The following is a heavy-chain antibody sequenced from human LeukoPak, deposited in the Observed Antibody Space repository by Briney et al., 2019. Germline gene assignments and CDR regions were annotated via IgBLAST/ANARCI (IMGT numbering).Heavy chain of an antibody. Sequence: GASVKVSCKASGGTFSSYAISWVGQATGQGLEGVGGIIPIFGTAHYAQKFRGRVTNTPDESTSTAYMELSSLRSEDTAVYDCAREVIGYCSSTSCYTDYYGMDVWGQGTTVTVSS. D-gene: IGHD2-2*02. V-gene: IGHV1-69*13. CDR2: IIPIFGTA. CDR1: GGTFSSYA. CDR3: AREVIGYCSSTSCYTDYYGMDV. J-gene: IGHJ6*02.